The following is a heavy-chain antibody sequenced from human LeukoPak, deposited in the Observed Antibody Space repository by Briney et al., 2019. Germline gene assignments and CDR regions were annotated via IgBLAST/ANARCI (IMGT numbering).Heavy chain of an antibody. CDR3: ARHVAAAAGSDC. V-gene: IGHV4-59*08. D-gene: IGHD6-13*01. Sequence: SETLSLTCTVSGGSISSYYWSWIRQPPGKGLEWIGYIYYSGSTNYNPSLKSRVTISVDTSKNQFSLKLSSVTAADTAVYYCARHVAAAAGSDCWGQGTLVTVSS. J-gene: IGHJ4*02. CDR1: GGSISSYY. CDR2: IYYSGST.